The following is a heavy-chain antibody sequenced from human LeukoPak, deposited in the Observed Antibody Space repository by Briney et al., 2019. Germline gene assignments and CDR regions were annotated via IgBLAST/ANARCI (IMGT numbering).Heavy chain of an antibody. V-gene: IGHV3-21*01. J-gene: IGHJ3*02. D-gene: IGHD3-22*01. CDR2: ISSSSSYI. Sequence: GGSLRLSCAASGFTFSNYSMNWVRQAPGKGLEWVSSISSSSSYIYYADSVKGRFTISRDNAKNSLYLQMNSLRDEDTALYYCARDVPYYYESSGYYSLGFDIWGQGTMVTVSS. CDR3: ARDVPYYYESSGYYSLGFDI. CDR1: GFTFSNYS.